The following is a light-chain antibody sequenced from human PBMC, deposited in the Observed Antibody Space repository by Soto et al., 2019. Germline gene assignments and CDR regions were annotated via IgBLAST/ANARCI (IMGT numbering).Light chain of an antibody. CDR2: KAS. Sequence: DIQMTQSPSTLSASVGDRVTITCRASQSVDTCLAWYQQKPGKAPHLLIYKASSLESGGPSRFSGSGSVTECTLTISSLQPDDFATYSCQQCYRYPWTFGQGTKVEIK. J-gene: IGKJ1*01. V-gene: IGKV1-5*03. CDR3: QQCYRYPWT. CDR1: QSVDTC.